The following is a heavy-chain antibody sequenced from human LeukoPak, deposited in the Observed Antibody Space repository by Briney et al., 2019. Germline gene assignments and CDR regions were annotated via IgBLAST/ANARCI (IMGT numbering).Heavy chain of an antibody. D-gene: IGHD6-19*01. CDR2: ISGSGGST. CDR3: AKDEREWLASYNVDY. Sequence: GGSLRLSCAASGFTFSSYGMSWVRQAPGKGLEWVSAISGSGGSTYYADSVKGRFTISRDNSKNTLYLQMNSLRAEDTAVYYCAKDEREWLASYNVDYWGQGTLVTVSS. J-gene: IGHJ4*02. V-gene: IGHV3-23*01. CDR1: GFTFSSYG.